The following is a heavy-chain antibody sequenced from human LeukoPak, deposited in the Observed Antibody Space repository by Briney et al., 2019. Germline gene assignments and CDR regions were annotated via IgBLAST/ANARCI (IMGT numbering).Heavy chain of an antibody. Sequence: GGSLRLSCAASGFTLSSYSMNWVRQAPGKGLEWVSYISSSSSTIHYADSLKGRFTISRDNAKNSLYLQMNSLRAEDTAVYYCARFAVAGNIDYWGQGTLVTVSS. CDR2: ISSSSSTI. CDR3: ARFAVAGNIDY. CDR1: GFTLSSYS. V-gene: IGHV3-48*01. D-gene: IGHD6-19*01. J-gene: IGHJ4*02.